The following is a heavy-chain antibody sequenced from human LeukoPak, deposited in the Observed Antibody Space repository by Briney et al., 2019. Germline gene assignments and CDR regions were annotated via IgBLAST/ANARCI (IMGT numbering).Heavy chain of an antibody. V-gene: IGHV4-39*01. CDR3: ARGYYDFWSGYQNWFDP. D-gene: IGHD3-3*01. J-gene: IGHJ5*02. CDR1: GGSISSSSYY. Sequence: SETLSLTCTVSGGSISSSSYYWGWIRQPPGKGLEWIGSIYYSGSTYYNPSLKSRVTISVDTSKNQFSLKLSSVTAADTAVYYCARGYYDFWSGYQNWFDPWGQGTLVTVSS. CDR2: IYYSGST.